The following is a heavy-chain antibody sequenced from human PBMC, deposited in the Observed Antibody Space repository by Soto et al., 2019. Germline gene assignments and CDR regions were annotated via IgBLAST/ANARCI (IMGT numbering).Heavy chain of an antibody. CDR3: AKFYCISTMCQAPAAKSTGGFEI. V-gene: IGHV3-23*01. J-gene: IGHJ3*02. D-gene: IGHD2-2*01. Sequence: EPQLLESGGGLGHPGGSLRLSCAASGFTFSSYAMSWVRQAPGKGLEWVAAISGSGVSTYSADSVRGRSTISRDNSKKTVDLQMNSLRAEDTAVYYCAKFYCISTMCQAPAAKSTGGFEIWGQGTLVTVSS. CDR1: GFTFSSYA. CDR2: ISGSGVST.